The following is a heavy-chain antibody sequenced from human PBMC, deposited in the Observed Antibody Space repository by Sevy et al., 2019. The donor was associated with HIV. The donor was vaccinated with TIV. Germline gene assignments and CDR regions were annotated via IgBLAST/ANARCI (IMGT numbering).Heavy chain of an antibody. Sequence: WGSLRLSCAASGFTFSSYGMHWVRQAPGKGLEWVAVIWYDGSNKYYADSVKGRFTISRDNSKNTLYLQMNSLRAEDTAVYYCAREKEYYYDSSGYYYFVYWGQGTLVTVSS. CDR2: IWYDGSNK. CDR3: AREKEYYYDSSGYYYFVY. J-gene: IGHJ4*02. D-gene: IGHD3-22*01. V-gene: IGHV3-33*01. CDR1: GFTFSSYG.